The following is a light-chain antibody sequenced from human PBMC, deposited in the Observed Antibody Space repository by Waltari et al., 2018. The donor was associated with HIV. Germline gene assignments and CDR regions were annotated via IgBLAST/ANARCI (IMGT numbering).Light chain of an antibody. J-gene: IGKJ3*01. V-gene: IGKV3-15*01. Sequence: KVMTQSPATLSVSPGEGATLSCRASQSVSTNVAWYQHRPGQAPRLLIYGASTRATDIPARFSGSGSGTEFTLTISSLQSEDFAVYYCQQYNNWPPCTFGPGTKVEIK. CDR1: QSVSTN. CDR3: QQYNNWPPCT. CDR2: GAS.